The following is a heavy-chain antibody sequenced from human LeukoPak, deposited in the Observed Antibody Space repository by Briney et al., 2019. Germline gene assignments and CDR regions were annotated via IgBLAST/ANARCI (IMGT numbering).Heavy chain of an antibody. CDR2: ISSDESIT. Sequence: GALRLSCAASGFTFSNHWMHWVRQAPGKGLVWVSRISSDESITSYADSVKGRFTISRDNAKNTLFLQMNGLRAEDTAVYYCARVSLSSGCLSNWGQGTLVTVSS. D-gene: IGHD6-19*01. J-gene: IGHJ4*02. CDR1: GFTFSNHW. CDR3: ARVSLSSGCLSN. V-gene: IGHV3-74*01.